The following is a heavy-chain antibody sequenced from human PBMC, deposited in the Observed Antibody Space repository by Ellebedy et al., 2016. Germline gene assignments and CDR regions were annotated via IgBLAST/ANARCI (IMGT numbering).Heavy chain of an antibody. CDR2: INHSGST. J-gene: IGHJ4*02. V-gene: IGHV4-34*01. D-gene: IGHD6-19*01. Sequence: SETLSLTCAVYGGSFSGYYWSWIRQPPGKGLEWIGEINHSGSTNYNPSLKSRVTISVDTSKNQFSLKLSSVTAADTAVYYCARAGYSSGWYSALDYWGQGTLVTVSS. CDR3: ARAGYSSGWYSALDY. CDR1: GGSFSGYY.